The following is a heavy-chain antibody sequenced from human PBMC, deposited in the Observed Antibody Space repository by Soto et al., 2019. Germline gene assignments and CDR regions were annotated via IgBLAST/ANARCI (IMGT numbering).Heavy chain of an antibody. J-gene: IGHJ6*02. Sequence: PSETLSLTCAVSGGSISSSNWWSWVRQPPGKGLEWIGEIYHSGSTNYNPSLKSRVTISVDKSKNQFSLKLSSVTAADTAVYYCARVTSISYGYEGVYYYGMDVWGQGTTVTVSS. D-gene: IGHD5-18*01. CDR2: IYHSGST. V-gene: IGHV4-4*02. CDR3: ARVTSISYGYEGVYYYGMDV. CDR1: GGSISSSNW.